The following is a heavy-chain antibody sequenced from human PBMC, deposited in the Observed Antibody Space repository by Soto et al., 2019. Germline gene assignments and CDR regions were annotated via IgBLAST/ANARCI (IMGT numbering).Heavy chain of an antibody. Sequence: QVQLVESGGGVVQPGRSLRLSCAASGFTFSSYGMHWVRQAPGKGLEWVAVISYDGINKYYADSVKGRFTISRDNSKNPLYLQMNSLRAEDTAVYYCAKDLVTASIYYYYYGMDVWGQGTTVTVSS. J-gene: IGHJ6*02. CDR2: ISYDGINK. CDR3: AKDLVTASIYYYYYGMDV. CDR1: GFTFSSYG. D-gene: IGHD2-21*02. V-gene: IGHV3-30*18.